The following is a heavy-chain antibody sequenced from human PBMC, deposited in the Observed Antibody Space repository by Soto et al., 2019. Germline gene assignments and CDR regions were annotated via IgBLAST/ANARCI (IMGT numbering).Heavy chain of an antibody. CDR3: ARGGGKRGYSYGLYYYYYGMDV. Sequence: SETLSLTCAVYGGSFSGYYWSWIRQPPGKGLEWIGEINHSGSTNYNPSLKSRVTISVDTSKNQFSLKLSSVTAADTAVYYCARGGGKRGYSYGLYYYYYGMDVWGQRTTVTVSS. CDR1: GGSFSGYY. V-gene: IGHV4-34*01. D-gene: IGHD5-18*01. CDR2: INHSGST. J-gene: IGHJ6*02.